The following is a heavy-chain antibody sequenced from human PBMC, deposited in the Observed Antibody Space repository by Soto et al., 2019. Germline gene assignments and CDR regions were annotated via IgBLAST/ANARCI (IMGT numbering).Heavy chain of an antibody. J-gene: IGHJ4*02. D-gene: IGHD1-7*01. CDR1: GGTFSTFP. CDR2: ILPVSGTT. CDR3: ARDRTGTTLGYFDY. Sequence: QVQLVQSGAGVKKPGSSVKVSCKASGGTFSTFPINWVRQAPGQGLEWMGAILPVSGTTNYAQKFQGRVTFSADESTTTAYMEVSSLRSEDTAVYYCARDRTGTTLGYFDYWGQGTRVTVSS. V-gene: IGHV1-69*12.